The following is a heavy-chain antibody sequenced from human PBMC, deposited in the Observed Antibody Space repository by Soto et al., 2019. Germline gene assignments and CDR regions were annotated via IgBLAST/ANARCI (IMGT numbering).Heavy chain of an antibody. CDR1: GGSISTGGDY. D-gene: IGHD1-1*01. CDR3: ASTRDYFDY. V-gene: IGHV4-31*03. CDR2: IYYRGTS. J-gene: IGHJ4*02. Sequence: SETLSLTCTVSGGSISTGGDYWSWIRQHPGKGLEWIGYIYYRGTSSYNLSLKGRLTISIDTSKNQFSLMLSSVTAADTTMDYWASTRDYFDYWGQGILVTVCS.